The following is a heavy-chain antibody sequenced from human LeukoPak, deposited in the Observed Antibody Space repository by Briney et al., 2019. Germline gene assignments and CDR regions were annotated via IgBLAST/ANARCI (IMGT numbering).Heavy chain of an antibody. Sequence: SETLSLTCTVSGGSINSDGYFWTWIRQPPGRGLEWIGYIYRSGSTYYDPSLKSRVTMTVDRSKNHFSLKVSSVTAADTAMYHCARDRGTQKGDGFDIWGQGTMVTVSS. V-gene: IGHV4-30-2*01. J-gene: IGHJ3*02. CDR2: IYRSGST. CDR3: ARDRGTQKGDGFDI. D-gene: IGHD3-10*01. CDR1: GGSINSDGYF.